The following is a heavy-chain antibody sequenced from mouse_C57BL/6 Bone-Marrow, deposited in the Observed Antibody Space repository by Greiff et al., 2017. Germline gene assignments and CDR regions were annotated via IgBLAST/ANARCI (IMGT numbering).Heavy chain of an antibody. CDR3: ARGPLIYYYGSSISWFAY. D-gene: IGHD1-1*01. CDR2: INPSSGYT. CDR1: GYTFTSYT. J-gene: IGHJ3*01. V-gene: IGHV1-4*01. Sequence: QVHVKQSGAELARPGASVKMSCKASGYTFTSYTMHWVKQRPGQGLEWIGYINPSSGYTKYNQKFKDKATLTADKSSSTAYMQLSSLTSEDSAVYYCARGPLIYYYGSSISWFAYWGQGTLVTVSA.